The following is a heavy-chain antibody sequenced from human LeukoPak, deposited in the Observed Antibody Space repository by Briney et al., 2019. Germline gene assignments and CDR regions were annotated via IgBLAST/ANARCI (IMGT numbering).Heavy chain of an antibody. V-gene: IGHV4-59*01. CDR3: ARGDCGGDCYSDY. D-gene: IGHD2-21*02. Sequence: SETLSLTCTVSGGGSISSYYWTWIRQPPGKGREWIGYIDYTGSTNYNPSLKSRVTISVDTSKNQFSLKLSSVTAADTAVYYCARGDCGGDCYSDYWGQGTLVTVSS. CDR2: IDYTGST. CDR1: GGSISSYY. J-gene: IGHJ4*02.